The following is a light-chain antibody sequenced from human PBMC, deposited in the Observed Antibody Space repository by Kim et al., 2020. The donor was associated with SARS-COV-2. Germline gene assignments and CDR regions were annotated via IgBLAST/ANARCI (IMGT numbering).Light chain of an antibody. Sequence: ACVGDRGTIACRASQDIGNDLGWYQQSPGRAPKRLIYGASNLQSGVPSRFSGSGSETEFPLTINSLQPEDFATYFCLQHRTYPITFGQGTRLEIK. CDR2: GAS. CDR1: QDIGND. V-gene: IGKV1-17*01. CDR3: LQHRTYPIT. J-gene: IGKJ5*01.